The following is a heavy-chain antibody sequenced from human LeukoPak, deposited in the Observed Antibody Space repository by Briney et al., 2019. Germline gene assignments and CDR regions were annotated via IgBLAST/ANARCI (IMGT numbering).Heavy chain of an antibody. D-gene: IGHD6-13*01. CDR2: IIPIFGTA. J-gene: IGHJ4*02. Sequence: ASVKVSCKASGYTFTSYYIHWVRQAPGQGLEWMGGIIPIFGTANYAQKFQGRVTITADESTSTAYMELSSLRSEDTAVYYCARDGIEAASWGQGTLVTVPS. CDR3: ARDGIEAAS. CDR1: GYTFTSYY. V-gene: IGHV1-69*13.